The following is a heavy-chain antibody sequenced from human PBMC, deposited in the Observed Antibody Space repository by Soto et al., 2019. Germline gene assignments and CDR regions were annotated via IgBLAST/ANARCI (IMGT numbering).Heavy chain of an antibody. CDR3: ATHGEWAANFFAS. V-gene: IGHV5-10-1*03. CDR1: GYNFNSYW. D-gene: IGHD3-10*01. J-gene: IGHJ4*02. Sequence: EVQLVQSAAELKKPGESLRISCKGSGYNFNSYWITWVRQMPGEGLEWMGRIDPSDSYTNYSPSFQGHVTISTDKSINTAYLQWSSLTTSHTAVYFCATHGEWAANFFASWAQGTLVTVSS. CDR2: IDPSDSYT.